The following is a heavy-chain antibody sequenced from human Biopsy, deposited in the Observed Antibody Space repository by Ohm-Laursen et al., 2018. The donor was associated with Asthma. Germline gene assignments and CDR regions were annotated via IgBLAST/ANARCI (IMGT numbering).Heavy chain of an antibody. CDR3: ARKAGSCISRTCYSLDF. CDR1: GGTFNTYV. J-gene: IGHJ4*02. D-gene: IGHD2-2*01. CDR2: INSVFGTT. Sequence: SVKVSCESLGGTFNTYVIGWVRQAPGQGLEWMGGINSVFGTTTYPQKFQDRVTITADDSTSTVYMELSNLRSEDTAVYYCARKAGSCISRTCYSLDFWGQGTLVTVSS. V-gene: IGHV1-69*13.